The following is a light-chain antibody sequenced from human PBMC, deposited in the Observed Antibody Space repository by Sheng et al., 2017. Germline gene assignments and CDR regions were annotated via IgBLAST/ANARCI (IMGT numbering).Light chain of an antibody. CDR2: DTS. Sequence: EIVLTQSPGTLSLSPGERATLSCRASQSVSSNYLAWYQQNPGQAPRLLIYDTSSRATGIPDRFSGSGSGTDFTLTISGLESEDFALYYCQLYDTSPPRITFGQGTRLEIK. J-gene: IGKJ5*01. V-gene: IGKV3-20*01. CDR1: QSVSSNY. CDR3: QLYDTSPPRIT.